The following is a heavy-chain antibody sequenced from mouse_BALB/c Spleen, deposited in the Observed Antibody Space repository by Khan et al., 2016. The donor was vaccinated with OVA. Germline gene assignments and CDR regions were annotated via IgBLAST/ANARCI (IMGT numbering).Heavy chain of an antibody. CDR2: INPSNGYT. CDR3: VRDGAYHRNDGWFAY. CDR1: GYTFTSYT. V-gene: IGHV1-4*01. D-gene: IGHD2-14*01. J-gene: IGHJ3*01. Sequence: QVQLKESGAELARPGASVKMSCKASGYTFTSYTIHWIKLRPGQGLEWIGFINPSNGYTNYNQKFKDKANLTADKSSTTVYMQLSSLTSDDSAVYNCVRDGAYHRNDGWFAYWGQGTLVTVSA.